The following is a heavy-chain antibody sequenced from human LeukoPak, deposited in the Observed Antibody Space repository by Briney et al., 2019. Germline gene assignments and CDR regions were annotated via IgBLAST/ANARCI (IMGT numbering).Heavy chain of an antibody. D-gene: IGHD2-2*03. CDR3: ARDLHGSPDW. V-gene: IGHV3-74*01. Sequence: PGGSLTLSCAASGFTFTTFWLNWVRHAPGEGLVWVSLINTDGRPTTYADSVKGRFTISRDNAKNTLYLQMNSLRAEDTAVYYCARDLHGSPDWWGQGTLVTVSS. CDR1: GFTFTTFW. J-gene: IGHJ4*02. CDR2: INTDGRPT.